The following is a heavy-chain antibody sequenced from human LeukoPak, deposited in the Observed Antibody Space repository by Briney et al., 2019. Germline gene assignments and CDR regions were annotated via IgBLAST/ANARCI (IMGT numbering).Heavy chain of an antibody. CDR1: GYTFTGYY. CDR3: ARVLLGDTGAFDI. D-gene: IGHD1-14*01. V-gene: IGHV1-2*02. J-gene: IGHJ3*02. CDR2: INPNSGGT. Sequence: ASVKVSCKASGYTFTGYYMHWVRQAPGQGLEWMGWINPNSGGTNYAQKFQGRVTMTRDTSISTAYMELSRLRSDDTAVYYRARVLLGDTGAFDIWGQGTMVTVSS.